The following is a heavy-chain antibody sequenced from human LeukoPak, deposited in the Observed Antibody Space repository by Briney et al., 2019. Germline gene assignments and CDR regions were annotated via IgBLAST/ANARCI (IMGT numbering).Heavy chain of an antibody. CDR3: ASGYHYFDY. CDR1: GFTFDDYA. J-gene: IGHJ4*02. CDR2: ISWNSGSI. Sequence: GGSLRLSCAASGFTFDDYAMHWVRQAPGKGLEWVSGISWNSGSIGYADSVKGRFTISRDNAKNTLYLQMNSLRAEDTAVYYCASGYHYFDYWGQGTLVTVSS. V-gene: IGHV3-9*01. D-gene: IGHD6-13*01.